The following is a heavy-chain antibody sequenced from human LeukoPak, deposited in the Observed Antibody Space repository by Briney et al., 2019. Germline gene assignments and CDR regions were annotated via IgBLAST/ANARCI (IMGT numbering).Heavy chain of an antibody. CDR3: AKRGVVIRVILVGFHKEAYYFDS. V-gene: IGHV3-23*01. D-gene: IGHD3-22*01. J-gene: IGHJ4*02. CDR1: GTTLSNYA. CDR2: ISGGGGET. Sequence: PGGSLRLSCALSGTTLSNYAMSCLRQAPGKGLEWVAGISGGGGETNYADSVKGRFTISRDNSRNTLYLQMNNLRVDDTAVYFCAKRGVVIRVILVGFHKEAYYFDSWGQGALVTVSS.